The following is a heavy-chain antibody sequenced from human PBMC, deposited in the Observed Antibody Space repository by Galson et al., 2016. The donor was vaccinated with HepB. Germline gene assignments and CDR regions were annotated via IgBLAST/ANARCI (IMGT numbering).Heavy chain of an antibody. V-gene: IGHV1-2*02. Sequence: SVKVSCKASGYTFTDYYLHWVRQAPGHGLEWMGWVNPDTASTTYAQKFQGRVTMTRDTSTTTVYMELHRLRSDDTAVYFCAKGSGRAGYNCVPIESWGQGTLVPVSS. CDR3: AKGSGRAGYNCVPIES. J-gene: IGHJ4*02. D-gene: IGHD1-20*01. CDR1: GYTFTDYY. CDR2: VNPDTAST.